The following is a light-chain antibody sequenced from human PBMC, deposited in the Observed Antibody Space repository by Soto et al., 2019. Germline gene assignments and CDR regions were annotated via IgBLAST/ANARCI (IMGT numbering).Light chain of an antibody. CDR1: SGHSGYI. CDR2: LEGSGSY. V-gene: IGLV4-60*02. CDR3: ETWDTNTRV. Sequence: QPVLTRSSSASASLGSSVKVTCTLSSGHSGYIIAWHQQQPGKAPRYLMKLEGSGSYNKGSGVPDRFSGSSSGADRYLTISNLQFEDEADYYCETWDTNTRVFGGGTKLTVL. J-gene: IGLJ2*01.